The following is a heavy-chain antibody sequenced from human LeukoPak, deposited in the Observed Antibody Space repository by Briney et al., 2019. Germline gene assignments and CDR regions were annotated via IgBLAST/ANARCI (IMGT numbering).Heavy chain of an antibody. Sequence: TASETLSLTCTVSGGSISSSSYYWGWIRQPPGKGLEWIGSIYYSGSTYYNPSLKSRVTISVDTSKNQFSLKLSSVTAADTAVYYCADWSKQRAFDIWGQGTMVTVSS. CDR1: GGSISSSSYY. D-gene: IGHD3-9*01. J-gene: IGHJ3*02. CDR3: ADWSKQRAFDI. V-gene: IGHV4-39*01. CDR2: IYYSGST.